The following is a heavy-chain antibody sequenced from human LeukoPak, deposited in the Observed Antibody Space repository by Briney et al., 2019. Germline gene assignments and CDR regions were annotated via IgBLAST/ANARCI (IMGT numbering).Heavy chain of an antibody. CDR1: GYSFTSYG. V-gene: IGHV1-46*01. CDR2: INPGGDNT. CDR3: ARDMTRYYYDSSGYYYADY. J-gene: IGHJ4*02. D-gene: IGHD3-22*01. Sequence: ASVKVSCKASGYSFTSYGFSWVRQAPGQGLEWMGLINPGGDNTDYAQNFQGRVTMTRDTSTSTVYMGLSSLRSDDTAVYYCARDMTRYYYDSSGYYYADYWGQGTLVTVSS.